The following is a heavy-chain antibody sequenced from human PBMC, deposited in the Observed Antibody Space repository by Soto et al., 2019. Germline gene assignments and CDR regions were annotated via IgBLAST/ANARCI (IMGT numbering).Heavy chain of an antibody. D-gene: IGHD3-10*01. CDR3: ARGCPPPYVLLWFGESRYFDL. CDR2: INAGNGNT. CDR1: GYTFTSYA. Sequence: ASVKVSCKASGYTFTSYAMHWVRQAPGQRLEWMGWINAGNGNTKYSQKFQGRVTITRDTSASTAYMELSSLRSEDTAVYYCARGCPPPYVLLWFGESRYFDLWGRRTLVTVPS. J-gene: IGHJ2*01. V-gene: IGHV1-3*01.